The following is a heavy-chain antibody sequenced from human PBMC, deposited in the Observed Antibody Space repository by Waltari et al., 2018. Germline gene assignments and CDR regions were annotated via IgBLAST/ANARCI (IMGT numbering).Heavy chain of an antibody. J-gene: IGHJ3*01. Sequence: QLQLQESGPGLGKPSETLSLTCNVSGGSITSNRHYWAWIRQPPGQGLEWIGTMSYSGATYISPPLKSRVTVSRDTSKNHLSLKLDSVTAADTAVYYCATYIGASIGTAAFDVWGQGTMVTVSS. CDR1: GGSITSNRHY. CDR2: MSYSGAT. CDR3: ATYIGASIGTAAFDV. V-gene: IGHV4-39*02. D-gene: IGHD5-12*01.